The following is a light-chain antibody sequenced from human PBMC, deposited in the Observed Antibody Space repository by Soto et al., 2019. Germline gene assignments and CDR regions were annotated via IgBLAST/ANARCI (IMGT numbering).Light chain of an antibody. Sequence: EIVLTQSSGTLALSPGERATLSCRASQSVSSSYLAWYQQKPGQAPRLLIYGASNRATGIPDRFSGSGSGTDFTLTITRLEPEDFAMYYCQRYDSFRTFGQGTKVDIK. CDR2: GAS. V-gene: IGKV3-20*01. J-gene: IGKJ1*01. CDR1: QSVSSSY. CDR3: QRYDSFRT.